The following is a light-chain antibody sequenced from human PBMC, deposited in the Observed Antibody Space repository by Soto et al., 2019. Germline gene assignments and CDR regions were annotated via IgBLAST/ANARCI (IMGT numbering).Light chain of an antibody. CDR2: DAS. Sequence: EIVLTQSPATLSLSPGGRATLSCRASQSVSLSLAWYQQKPGQAPRLLIYDASKRASGFPARFSGSGSGTDFTLTISSLEPEDFAVYYCQQYGSSPPYSFGQGTKLEIK. CDR3: QQYGSSPPYS. V-gene: IGKV3-11*01. CDR1: QSVSLS. J-gene: IGKJ2*03.